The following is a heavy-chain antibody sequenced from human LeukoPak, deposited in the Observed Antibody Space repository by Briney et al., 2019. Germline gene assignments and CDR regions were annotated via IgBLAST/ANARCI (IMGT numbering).Heavy chain of an antibody. CDR1: GGSISSSSYY. D-gene: IGHD3-10*01. Sequence: SETLSLTCTVSGGSISSSSYYWGWIRQPPGKGLEWIGTIYYSGSTYYNPSLKSRVTISVDTSKNQFSLKLSSVTAADTAVYYCARQTGSGLFSLPGGQGTLVTVSS. V-gene: IGHV4-39*01. J-gene: IGHJ4*02. CDR2: IYYSGST. CDR3: ARQTGSGLFSLP.